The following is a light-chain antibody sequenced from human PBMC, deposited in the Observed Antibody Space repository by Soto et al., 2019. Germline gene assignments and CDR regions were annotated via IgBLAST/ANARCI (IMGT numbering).Light chain of an antibody. CDR2: EVT. CDR1: SSDVGKYKF. V-gene: IGLV2-23*02. CDR3: WSYAGNTIFV. J-gene: IGLJ2*01. Sequence: QSALTQPASVSGSPGQSISISCTGTSSDVGKYKFVSWYQQHPGKAPKLILYEVTQRPSGVSNRFSGSKSGNTASLTISGLQAEDEAYYYCWSYAGNTIFVFGGGTKLTVL.